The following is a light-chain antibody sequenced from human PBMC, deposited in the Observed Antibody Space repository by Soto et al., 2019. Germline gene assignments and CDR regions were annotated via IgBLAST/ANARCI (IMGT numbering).Light chain of an antibody. CDR2: GNS. J-gene: IGLJ2*01. Sequence: QSVLTQPPSVSGAPGQRVTISCTGSSSNIGAGYDVHWYQQLPVTAPKLLIYGNSNRPSGVPDRFSGSKSGTSASLAITGLQAEDEADYYCQSYDSRLSVVVFGGGTKLTVL. CDR3: QSYDSRLSVVV. CDR1: SSNIGAGYD. V-gene: IGLV1-40*01.